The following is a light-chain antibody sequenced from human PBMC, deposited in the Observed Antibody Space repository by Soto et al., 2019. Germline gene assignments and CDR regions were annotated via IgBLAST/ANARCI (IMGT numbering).Light chain of an antibody. V-gene: IGKV3-11*01. CDR2: DAS. CDR1: QSVTNS. J-gene: IGKJ1*01. CDR3: QHYVTSLTT. Sequence: EIVLTQSPATLSLSPGERATLSCRASQSVTNSLAWYQQKPGQAPRLLVYDASNRATGIPTRFSGSGSGTDFTLTISRLEPEDFAVYYCQHYVTSLTTFGQGTKVDIK.